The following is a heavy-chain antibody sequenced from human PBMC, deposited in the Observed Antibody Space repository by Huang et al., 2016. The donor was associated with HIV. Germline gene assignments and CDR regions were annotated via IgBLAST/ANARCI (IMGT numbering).Heavy chain of an antibody. D-gene: IGHD3-22*01. CDR3: ARDLRGYDSTFDFYYYYGMDV. CDR1: GFIFSNFS. Sequence: EVQLVESGGGLVQPGGSLRLSCAASGFIFSNFSMNWVRLTPGRGLEWVSYISASGATIYYAASGKGRFTVSRDDAKKSLYLQLNSLRDEDTAVYYCARDLRGYDSTFDFYYYYGMDVWGQGTTVTVSS. J-gene: IGHJ6*02. V-gene: IGHV3-48*02. CDR2: ISASGATI.